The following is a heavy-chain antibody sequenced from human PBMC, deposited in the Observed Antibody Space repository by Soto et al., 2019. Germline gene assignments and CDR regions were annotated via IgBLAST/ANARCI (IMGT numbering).Heavy chain of an antibody. V-gene: IGHV1-46*01. J-gene: IGHJ6*02. Sequence: ASVKVSCKASGYTFTSYYMHWVRQAPGQGLEWMGIINPSGGSTSYAQKFQGRVTMTRDTSTSTVYMELSGLRSEDTAVYYCARDPDPTYYDILTGPYYYYGMDVWGQGTTVTVSS. CDR1: GYTFTSYY. CDR2: INPSGGST. CDR3: ARDPDPTYYDILTGPYYYYGMDV. D-gene: IGHD3-9*01.